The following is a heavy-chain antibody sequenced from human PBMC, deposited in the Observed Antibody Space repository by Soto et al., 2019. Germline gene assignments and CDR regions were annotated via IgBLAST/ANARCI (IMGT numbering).Heavy chain of an antibody. CDR2: TYYKSKWNN. J-gene: IGHJ6*02. Sequence: QXLSLTCVISGDSVSSNSAGWNWIRQSPSRGLEWLGRTYYKSKWNNDYALSVKSRITINPDTSKNQFSLHLYSVTPEDTAVYYCTGITWFRGMDVWGQGTPVTVSS. CDR1: GDSVSSNSAG. V-gene: IGHV6-1*01. CDR3: TGITWFRGMDV. D-gene: IGHD3-10*01.